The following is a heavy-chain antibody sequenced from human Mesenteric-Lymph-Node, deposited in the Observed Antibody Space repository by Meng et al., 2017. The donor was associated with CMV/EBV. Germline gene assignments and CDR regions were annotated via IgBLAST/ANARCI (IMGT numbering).Heavy chain of an antibody. CDR3: ARGGGAAMTYYHFDY. D-gene: IGHD2-2*01. CDR2: INHSGST. J-gene: IGHJ4*02. V-gene: IGHV4-34*01. CDR1: GGSFSDYS. Sequence: GSLRLSCAVYGGSFSDYSWSWIRQPPGKGLEWIGEINHSGSTNYNPSLKSRVTISVDTSKNQFSLNLNSVTAADTAVYYCARGGGAAMTYYHFDYWGQGKLVTVSS.